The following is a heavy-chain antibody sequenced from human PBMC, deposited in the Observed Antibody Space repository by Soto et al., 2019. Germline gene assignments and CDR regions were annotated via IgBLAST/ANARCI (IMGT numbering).Heavy chain of an antibody. Sequence: GGSLKLCCAASWVTCSGFAISWVRQAPGKGLEWVSAISGSGGSTYYADSVKGRFTISRDNSKNTLYLQMNSLRAEDTAVYYCAKDAQTYYYDSSALFDYWGQGTLVTVSS. CDR2: ISGSGGST. D-gene: IGHD3-22*01. J-gene: IGHJ4*02. CDR3: AKDAQTYYYDSSALFDY. CDR1: WVTCSGFA. V-gene: IGHV3-23*01.